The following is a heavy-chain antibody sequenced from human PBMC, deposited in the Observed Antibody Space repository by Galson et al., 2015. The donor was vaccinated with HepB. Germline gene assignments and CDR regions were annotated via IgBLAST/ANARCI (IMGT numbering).Heavy chain of an antibody. CDR3: AREEYGSGWYGSVMGNWFDP. V-gene: IGHV3-30*04. Sequence: SLRLSCAASGFTFSAYALHRVRQAPGRGLEWVAGISNDGSSKYYADSVKGRFTISRANSRNTIYLHMNSLRVEDTAIYYCAREEYGSGWYGSVMGNWFDPWGQGTLVTVSS. D-gene: IGHD6-19*01. CDR1: GFTFSAYA. CDR2: ISNDGSSK. J-gene: IGHJ5*02.